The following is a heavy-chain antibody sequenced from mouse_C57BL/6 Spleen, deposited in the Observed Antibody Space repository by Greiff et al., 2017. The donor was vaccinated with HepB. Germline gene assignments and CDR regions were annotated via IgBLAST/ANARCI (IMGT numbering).Heavy chain of an antibody. CDR2: ISSGGDYI. CDR1: GFTFSSYA. V-gene: IGHV5-9-1*02. J-gene: IGHJ4*01. CDR3: TRDGLYYAMDY. Sequence: EVKLVESGEGLVKPGGSLKLSCAASGFTFSSYAMSWVRQTPEKRLEWVAYISSGGDYIYYADTVKGRFTISRDNARNTLYLQMSSLKSEDTAMYYCTRDGLYYAMDYWGQGTSVTVSS. D-gene: IGHD2-3*01.